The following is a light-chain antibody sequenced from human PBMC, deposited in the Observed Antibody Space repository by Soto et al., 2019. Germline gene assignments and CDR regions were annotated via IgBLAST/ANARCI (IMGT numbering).Light chain of an antibody. CDR1: QSGRNN. V-gene: IGKV3-15*01. CDR3: QQYNNWPPST. CDR2: YAS. J-gene: IGKJ5*01. Sequence: EIMMTQSPATLSVSPGERAILSCMASQSGRNNLAWYQQRRGQAPRLLIYYASTRATGVPARFSGSGSGKEFTLTISSLQSEDSALYYCQQYNNWPPSTFGQGKRLEIK.